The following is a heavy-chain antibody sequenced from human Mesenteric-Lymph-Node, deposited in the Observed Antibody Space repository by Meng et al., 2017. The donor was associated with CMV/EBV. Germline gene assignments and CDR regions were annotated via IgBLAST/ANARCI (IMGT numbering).Heavy chain of an antibody. D-gene: IGHD1-7*01. CDR3: ARDFNYIYDY. V-gene: IGHV1-18*01. Sequence: VSCQASGYPFTSSGISWVRQAPGQGLEWMGWIRASNGHTNYPQKFQGRVTVTTDTSTSTAYMELRSLRSDDTAVYYCARDFNYIYDYWGQGTLVTVSS. CDR2: IRASNGHT. J-gene: IGHJ4*02. CDR1: GYPFTSSG.